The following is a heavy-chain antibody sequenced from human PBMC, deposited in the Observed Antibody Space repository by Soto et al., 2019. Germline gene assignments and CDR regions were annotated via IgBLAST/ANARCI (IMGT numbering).Heavy chain of an antibody. V-gene: IGHV1-69*13. Sequence: VKVSCKASGGTFSSYAISWVRQAPGQGLEWMGGIIPIFGTANYAQKFQGRVTITADESTSTAYMELSSLRSEDTAVYYCARVSYYYDKLENRRKYNWFDPWGQGTLVTVSS. D-gene: IGHD3-22*01. J-gene: IGHJ5*02. CDR1: GGTFSSYA. CDR3: ARVSYYYDKLENRRKYNWFDP. CDR2: IIPIFGTA.